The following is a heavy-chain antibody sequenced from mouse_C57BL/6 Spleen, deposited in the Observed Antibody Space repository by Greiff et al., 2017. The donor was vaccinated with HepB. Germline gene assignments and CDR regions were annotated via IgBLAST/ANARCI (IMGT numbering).Heavy chain of an antibody. CDR1: GYTFTSYG. CDR2: IYPRSGNT. Sequence: QVQLQQSGAELARPGASVKLSCKASGYTFTSYGISWVKQRTGQGLEWIGEIYPRSGNTYYNEKFKGKATLTADKSSSTAYMELRSLTSEDSAVYFCARWGYSNYYFDYWGQGTTLTVSS. D-gene: IGHD2-5*01. CDR3: ARWGYSNYYFDY. V-gene: IGHV1-81*01. J-gene: IGHJ2*01.